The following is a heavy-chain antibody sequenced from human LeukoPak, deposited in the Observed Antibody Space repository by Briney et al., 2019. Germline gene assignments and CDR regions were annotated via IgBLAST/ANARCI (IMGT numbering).Heavy chain of an antibody. CDR3: ATRSDGYSQFDF. CDR1: GYNFTSYW. Sequence: GESLQISCKASGYNFTSYWIGWVRQLPGKGLEWMGIIYPGDSDTRYSPSFQGQGTISADKSVSTAYLQWSSLKASDSAIYYCATRSDGYSQFDFWGQGTLVTVSS. J-gene: IGHJ4*02. D-gene: IGHD5-24*01. CDR2: IYPGDSDT. V-gene: IGHV5-51*01.